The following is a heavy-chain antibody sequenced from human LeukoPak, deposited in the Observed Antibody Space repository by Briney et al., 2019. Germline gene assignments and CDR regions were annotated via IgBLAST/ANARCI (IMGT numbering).Heavy chain of an antibody. CDR1: GYTLTELS. Sequence: ASVKVSCKVSGYTLTELSMHWVRQPPGKGVEWMGGFDPEDGETIYAQKFQGRVTMTEDTSTDTAYMELSSLRSEDTAVYYCATPRTQYCSSTSCSLDYWGQGTLVTVSS. D-gene: IGHD2-2*01. CDR2: FDPEDGET. CDR3: ATPRTQYCSSTSCSLDY. J-gene: IGHJ4*02. V-gene: IGHV1-24*01.